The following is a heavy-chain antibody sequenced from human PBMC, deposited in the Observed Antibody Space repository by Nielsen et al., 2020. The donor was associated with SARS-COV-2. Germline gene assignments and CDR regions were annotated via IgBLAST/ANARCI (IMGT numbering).Heavy chain of an antibody. J-gene: IGHJ4*02. CDR3: ARGFGYFDWLFYFDY. D-gene: IGHD3-9*01. Sequence: SETLSFTCTVSGGSISSYYWSWIRQPPGKGLEWIGYIYYSGSTNYNPSLKSRVTISVDTSKNQFSLKLSSVTAADTAVYYCARGFGYFDWLFYFDYWGQGTLVTVSS. CDR2: IYYSGST. CDR1: GGSISSYY. V-gene: IGHV4-59*01.